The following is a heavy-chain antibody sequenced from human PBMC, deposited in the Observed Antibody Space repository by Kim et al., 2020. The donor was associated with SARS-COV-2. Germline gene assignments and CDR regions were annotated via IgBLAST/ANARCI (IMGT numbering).Heavy chain of an antibody. CDR1: GFTFSSYG. V-gene: IGHV3-33*01. D-gene: IGHD3-22*01. CDR3: ARAQPTRGGDSSGYPDY. Sequence: GGSLRLSCAASGFTFSSYGMHWVRQAPGKGLEWVAVIWYDGSNKYYADSVKGRFTISRDNSKNTLYLQMNSLRAEDTAVYYFARAQPTRGGDSSGYPDYWGQGTLVTVAS. CDR2: IWYDGSNK. J-gene: IGHJ4*02.